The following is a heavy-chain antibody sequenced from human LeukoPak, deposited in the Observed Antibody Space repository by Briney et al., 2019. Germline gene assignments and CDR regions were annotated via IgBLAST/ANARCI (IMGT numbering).Heavy chain of an antibody. D-gene: IGHD4-23*01. CDR2: INHSGST. V-gene: IGHV4-34*01. J-gene: IGHJ3*02. CDR3: ASGGNPMDAFDI. Sequence: NPSETLSLTCAVYGGSFSGYYWSWIRQPPGKGLEWIGEINHSGSTNYNPSLKSRVTISVDTSKNQFSLKLSSVTAADTAVYYCASGGNPMDAFDIWGQGTMVTVSS. CDR1: GGSFSGYY.